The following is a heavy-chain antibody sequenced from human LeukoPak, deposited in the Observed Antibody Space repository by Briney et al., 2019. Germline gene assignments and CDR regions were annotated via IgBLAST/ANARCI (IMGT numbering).Heavy chain of an antibody. J-gene: IGHJ4*02. V-gene: IGHV5-10-1*01. Sequence: GESLKISCKGSGYSFTSYWISWVRQMPGKGLEWMGRIDPSDSYTNYSPSFRGHVTISADRSISTAYLQWSSLKASDTAMYYCASIAATGTGFDYWGQGTLVTVSS. CDR3: ASIAATGTGFDY. CDR2: IDPSDSYT. D-gene: IGHD6-13*01. CDR1: GYSFTSYW.